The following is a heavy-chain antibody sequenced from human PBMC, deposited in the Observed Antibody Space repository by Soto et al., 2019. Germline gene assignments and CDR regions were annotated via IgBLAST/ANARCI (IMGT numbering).Heavy chain of an antibody. Sequence: SETLSLTCTVSGGSISSSSYYWGWIRQPPGKGLEWIGSIYYSGSTYYNPSLKSRVTISVDTSKNQFSLKLSSVTAADTAVYYCHLSLGYCSGGSCYTFDYWGQGTLVTVSS. D-gene: IGHD2-15*01. V-gene: IGHV4-39*01. CDR1: GGSISSSSYY. CDR2: IYYSGST. CDR3: HLSLGYCSGGSCYTFDY. J-gene: IGHJ4*02.